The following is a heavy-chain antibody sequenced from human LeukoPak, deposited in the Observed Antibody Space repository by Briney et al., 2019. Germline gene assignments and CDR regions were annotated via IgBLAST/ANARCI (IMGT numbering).Heavy chain of an antibody. CDR3: ARDYAFDI. CDR1: GDSISSYY. Sequence: PSETLSLTCTVSGDSISSYYWSWIRQPPGKGLEWIGYIYYIGSTNYNPSLKSRVTISVDTSKDQFSLKLSSVTAADTAVYYCARDYAFDIWGQGTMVTVSS. CDR2: IYYIGST. J-gene: IGHJ3*02. V-gene: IGHV4-59*01.